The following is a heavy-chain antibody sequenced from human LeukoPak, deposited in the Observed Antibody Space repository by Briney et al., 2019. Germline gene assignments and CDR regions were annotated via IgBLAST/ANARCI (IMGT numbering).Heavy chain of an antibody. CDR1: GGSISSSSYY. D-gene: IGHD5-18*01. V-gene: IGHV4-39*07. J-gene: IGHJ4*02. CDR2: IYYSGST. Sequence: SETLPLTCTVSGGSISSSSYYWGWIRQPPGKGLEWIGSIYYSGSTYYNPSLKSRVTISVDTSKNQFSLKLSSVTAADTAVYYCARADVDTAVVTYFDYWGQGTLVTVSS. CDR3: ARADVDTAVVTYFDY.